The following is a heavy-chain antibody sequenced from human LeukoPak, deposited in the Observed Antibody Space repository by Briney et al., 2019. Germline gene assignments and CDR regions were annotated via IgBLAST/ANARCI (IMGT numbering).Heavy chain of an antibody. D-gene: IGHD4-23*01. J-gene: IGHJ4*02. V-gene: IGHV3-7*03. Sequence: GGSLRLSCAASGFTFSSYWMSWVRQAPGKGLEWVANIKQDGSDKYYVDSVKGRFTVSRDNAKNSLYLQINSLRAEDTAVYYCARKTVVGSYFDYWGQGTPVTVSS. CDR3: ARKTVVGSYFDY. CDR1: GFTFSSYW. CDR2: IKQDGSDK.